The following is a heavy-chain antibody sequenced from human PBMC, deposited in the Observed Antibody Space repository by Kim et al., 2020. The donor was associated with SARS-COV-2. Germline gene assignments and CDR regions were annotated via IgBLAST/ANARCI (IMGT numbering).Heavy chain of an antibody. V-gene: IGHV3-23*01. CDR1: GFPFSSFA. J-gene: IGHJ3*01. Sequence: GGSLRLSCAAAGFPFSSFALSWVRQAPGKGLEWVSSISVAGVSTYYADSVKGRFTISRDTSMNTFYLQMNNLRSDDTAIYYCAKGTGTSRPPPALDVRG. D-gene: IGHD2-2*01. CDR2: ISVAGVST. CDR3: AKGTGTSRPPPALDV.